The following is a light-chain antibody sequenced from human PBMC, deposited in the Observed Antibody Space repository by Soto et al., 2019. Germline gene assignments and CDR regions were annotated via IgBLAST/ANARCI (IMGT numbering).Light chain of an antibody. Sequence: QSVLTQPASVSGSPGQSITISCTGTSGDVGSYNLVSWYQQHPGKAPKLMIYEGSKRPSGVSNRFSGSKSGNTASLTISGLQAEDEADYYCCSYAGSSTFLVVFGGGTQLTVL. J-gene: IGLJ2*01. V-gene: IGLV2-23*03. CDR2: EGS. CDR1: SGDVGSYNL. CDR3: CSYAGSSTFLVV.